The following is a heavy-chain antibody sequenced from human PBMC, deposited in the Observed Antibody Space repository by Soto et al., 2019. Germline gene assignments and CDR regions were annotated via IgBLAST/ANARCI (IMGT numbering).Heavy chain of an antibody. Sequence: EVQLLESGGGLVQPGGSLRLSCAASGFTFSNHAMSWVRQAPGKGLEWVSAISGNGISTYYADSVRGRFTISRDNSKNTRYLQMNRLRADDTAVDYGARDAIAMVRGTNNWVDPWGQGTRVTVST. D-gene: IGHD3-10*01. CDR3: ARDAIAMVRGTNNWVDP. V-gene: IGHV3-23*01. CDR2: ISGNGIST. CDR1: GFTFSNHA. J-gene: IGHJ5*02.